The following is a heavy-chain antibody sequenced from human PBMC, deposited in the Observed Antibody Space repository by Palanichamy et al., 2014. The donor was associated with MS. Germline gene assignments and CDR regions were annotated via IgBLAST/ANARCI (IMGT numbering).Heavy chain of an antibody. Sequence: QVQLVESGGGVVQPGRSLRLSCAASGFTFSSYGIHWVRQAPGKGLEWVAVIWYDGSNKYYADSVKGRFTISRDNSKNTLYLQMNSLRAEDTAVYYCXGEMTLIDAFEIWGQGTMVTVSS. CDR3: XGEMTLIDAFEI. V-gene: IGHV3-33*01. J-gene: IGHJ3*02. CDR1: GFTFSSYG. CDR2: IWYDGSNK.